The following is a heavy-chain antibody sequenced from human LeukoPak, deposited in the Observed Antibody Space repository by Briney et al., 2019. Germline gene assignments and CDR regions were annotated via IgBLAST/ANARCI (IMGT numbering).Heavy chain of an antibody. CDR2: ISYDGSNK. CDR3: ANAIQLWSTDY. Sequence: GGSLRLSCAASGFTFSSYGMHWVRQAPGKGLEWVAVISYDGSNKYYADSVKGRFTISRDNSKNTLYLQMNSLRAEGTAVYYCANAIQLWSTDYWGQGTLVTVSS. J-gene: IGHJ4*02. CDR1: GFTFSSYG. V-gene: IGHV3-30*18. D-gene: IGHD5-18*01.